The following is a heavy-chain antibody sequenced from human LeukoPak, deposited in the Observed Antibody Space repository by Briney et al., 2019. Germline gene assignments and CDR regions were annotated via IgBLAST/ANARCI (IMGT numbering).Heavy chain of an antibody. Sequence: GESLKISCKGSGYSFSSYWIAWVRQMPGKGLEWMVIMYPDDSDTIFSPSFQGQVTFSADKSISTAYLRWSSLKASDTAMYYCARRSNGGKEFDYWGQGTLVTVSS. CDR1: GYSFSSYW. V-gene: IGHV5-51*01. CDR2: MYPDDSDT. J-gene: IGHJ4*02. CDR3: ARRSNGGKEFDY. D-gene: IGHD6-13*01.